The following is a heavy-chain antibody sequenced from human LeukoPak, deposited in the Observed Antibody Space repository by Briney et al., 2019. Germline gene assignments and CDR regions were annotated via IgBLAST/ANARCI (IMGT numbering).Heavy chain of an antibody. CDR2: TYYRSRWYN. V-gene: IGHV6-1*01. CDR3: ARVTEKQYLPFDS. Sequence: PSQTLSLTCALSGDSVSSNSAAWNWLRQSPSRGLEWLGRTYYRSRWYNEYALSVKSRITINPDTSKNQFSLQLNFVTPEDTPVYYCARVTEKQYLPFDSWGQGTLVTVSS. D-gene: IGHD6-19*01. CDR1: GDSVSSNSAA. J-gene: IGHJ4*02.